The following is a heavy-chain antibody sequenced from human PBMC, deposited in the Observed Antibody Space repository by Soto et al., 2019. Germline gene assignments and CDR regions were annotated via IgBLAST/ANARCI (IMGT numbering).Heavy chain of an antibody. CDR1: GFNFRYYA. CDR3: AKRNGDGSSSDSRAVEY. J-gene: IGHJ4*02. D-gene: IGHD6-6*01. V-gene: IGHV3-23*01. CDR2: ISGDGTLT. Sequence: EVQLLESGGTLAQPGGSLRLSCAASGFNFRYYAMSWVRQAPGKGLEWVSVISGDGTLTDYADAVKGRFTVSRDNSRNMFYLQMNSLRAEDTAVYYCAKRNGDGSSSDSRAVEYWGQGTLVTVSS.